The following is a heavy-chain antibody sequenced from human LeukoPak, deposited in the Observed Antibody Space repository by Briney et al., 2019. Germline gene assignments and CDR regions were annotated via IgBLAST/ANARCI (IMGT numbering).Heavy chain of an antibody. J-gene: IGHJ4*02. CDR1: GFTFNDYT. CDR3: ARERNFYYFDY. CDR2: ITGDCNYI. Sequence: GGYLRFSCSASGFTFNDYTMTWVRQAPGKGLEWVSSITGDCNYIFYADSVKGRFTISRDNAQNSLFLELNSLRGEDTAVYYCARERNFYYFDYWGQGELGTVSS. V-gene: IGHV3-21*01. D-gene: IGHD3-3*01.